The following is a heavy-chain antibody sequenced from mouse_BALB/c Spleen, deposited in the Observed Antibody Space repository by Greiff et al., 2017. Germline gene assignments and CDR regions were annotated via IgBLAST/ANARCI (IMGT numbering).Heavy chain of an antibody. D-gene: IGHD2-3*01. J-gene: IGHJ2*01. Sequence: DVKLQESGPSLVKPSQTLSLTCSVTGDSITSGYWNWIRKFPGNKLEYMGYISYSGSTYYNPSLKSRISITRDTSKNQYYLQLNSVTTEDTATYYCARRGWLLSTYYFDYWGQGTTLTVSS. V-gene: IGHV3-8*02. CDR3: ARRGWLLSTYYFDY. CDR2: ISYSGST. CDR1: GDSITSGY.